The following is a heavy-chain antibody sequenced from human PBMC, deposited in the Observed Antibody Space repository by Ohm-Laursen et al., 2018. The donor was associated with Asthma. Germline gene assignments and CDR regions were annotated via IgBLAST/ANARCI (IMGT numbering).Heavy chain of an antibody. CDR3: ARPGPNAATTVTTWGYYYYGMDV. V-gene: IGHV3-30-3*01. Sequence: SLRLSCAASGFTFSSYAMHWVRQAPGKGLEWVAVISYDGSNKYYADSVKGRFTISRDNSKNTLYLQMNSLRAEDTAVYYCARPGPNAATTVTTWGYYYYGMDVWGQGTTVTVSS. CDR2: ISYDGSNK. CDR1: GFTFSSYA. D-gene: IGHD4-11*01. J-gene: IGHJ6*02.